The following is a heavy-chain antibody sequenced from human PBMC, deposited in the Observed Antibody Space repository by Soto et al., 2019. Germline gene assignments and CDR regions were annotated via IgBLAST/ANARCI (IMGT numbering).Heavy chain of an antibody. D-gene: IGHD3-10*01. CDR2: ISSSSSYI. V-gene: IGHV3-21*01. J-gene: IGHJ6*02. CDR3: ARATPPRTGFGELLPNRGGMDV. CDR1: GFTFSSYS. Sequence: PGGSLRLSCAASGFTFSSYSMNWVRQAPGKGLEWVSSISSSSSYIYYADSVKGRFTICRDDAKNSLYLQMNSLRAEDTAVYYCARATPPRTGFGELLPNRGGMDVWGQGTTVTVSS.